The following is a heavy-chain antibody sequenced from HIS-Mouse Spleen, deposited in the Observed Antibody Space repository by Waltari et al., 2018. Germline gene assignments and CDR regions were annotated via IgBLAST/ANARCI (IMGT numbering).Heavy chain of an antibody. D-gene: IGHD1-1*01. CDR1: GYTFTGYY. V-gene: IGHV1-2*02. CDR2: INPNSGGR. J-gene: IGHJ3*02. Sequence: QVQLVQSGAEVKKPGASVKVSCKASGYTFTGYYMHWVRQAPGQGLEWMGWINPNSGGRHYGQKFQGRVPMTRDTSISTAYMELSRLRSDDTAVYYCARGTGTDAFDIWGQGTMVTVSS. CDR3: ARGTGTDAFDI.